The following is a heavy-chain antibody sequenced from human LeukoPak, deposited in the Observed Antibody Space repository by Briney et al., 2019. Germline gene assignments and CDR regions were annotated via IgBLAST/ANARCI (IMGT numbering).Heavy chain of an antibody. J-gene: IGHJ3*02. CDR1: GGSISSSYYY. CDR2: IYNSGST. CDR3: AREVVPDVIDAFGI. D-gene: IGHD2-2*01. V-gene: IGHV4-39*02. Sequence: PSETLSLTRTASGGSISSSYYYWGWIRQPPGKGLEWIGSIYNSGSTHYNPSLKSRVTISVDTSKNQFSLKLSSVTAADTAVYYCAREVVPDVIDAFGIWGQGTMVTVSS.